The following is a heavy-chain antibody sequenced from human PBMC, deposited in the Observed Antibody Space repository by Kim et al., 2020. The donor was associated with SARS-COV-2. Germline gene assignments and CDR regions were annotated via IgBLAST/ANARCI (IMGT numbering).Heavy chain of an antibody. CDR1: GFTFSSYG. J-gene: IGHJ4*02. D-gene: IGHD4-17*01. Sequence: GGSLRLSCAASGFTFSSYGMHWVRQAPGKGLEWVAVISYDGSNKYYADSVKGRFTISRDNSKNTLYLQMNSLRAEDTAVYYCARESGLNYGDGFDYWGQGTLVTVSS. V-gene: IGHV3-33*05. CDR2: ISYDGSNK. CDR3: ARESGLNYGDGFDY.